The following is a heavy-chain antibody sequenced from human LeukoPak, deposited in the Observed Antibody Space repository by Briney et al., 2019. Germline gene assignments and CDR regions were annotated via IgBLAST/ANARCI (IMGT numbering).Heavy chain of an antibody. D-gene: IGHD1-14*01. J-gene: IGHJ6*02. CDR2: ISSSSSTI. Sequence: GRSLRLSCAASGFTFSSYAMHWVRQAPGKGLEWVSYISSSSSTIYYADSVKGRFTISRDNAKNSLYLQMNSLRAEDTAVYYCARGRTLGGMDVWGQGTTVTVSS. V-gene: IGHV3-48*04. CDR1: GFTFSSYA. CDR3: ARGRTLGGMDV.